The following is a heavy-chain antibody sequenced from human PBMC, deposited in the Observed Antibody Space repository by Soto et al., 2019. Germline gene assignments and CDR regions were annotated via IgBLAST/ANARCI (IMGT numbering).Heavy chain of an antibody. V-gene: IGHV4-30-2*01. J-gene: IGHJ5*02. CDR1: GGSISSFGYS. Sequence: SEILSLTCAVAGGSISSFGYSCSWIRQPPGKGLEWIGYIYHSGSTYYNPSLKSRVTISVDRSKNQFSLKLSSVTDADTGVYYSARVPSPWGQGTLVPVSS. CDR3: ARVPSP. CDR2: IYHSGST.